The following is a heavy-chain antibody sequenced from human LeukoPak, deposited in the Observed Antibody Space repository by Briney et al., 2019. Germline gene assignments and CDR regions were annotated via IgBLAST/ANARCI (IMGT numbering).Heavy chain of an antibody. CDR1: GFTFRNYE. J-gene: IGHJ4*02. CDR3: AREARLTEFDY. D-gene: IGHD6-19*01. Sequence: PGGSLRLSCAASGFTFRNYEMNWVRQAPGKGLEWVSYITSTSSTTYYADSVKGRFTISRDNAKNSLYLQMNSLRAEDTAIYYCAREARLTEFDYWGQGTLVTVSS. CDR2: ITSTSSTT. V-gene: IGHV3-48*03.